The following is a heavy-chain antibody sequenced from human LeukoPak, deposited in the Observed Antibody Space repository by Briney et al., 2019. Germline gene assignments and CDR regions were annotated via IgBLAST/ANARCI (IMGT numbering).Heavy chain of an antibody. CDR3: AKGGSEWDLLGGFDY. V-gene: IGHV3-23*01. CDR2: ISGSGGST. Sequence: PGGSLRLSCAASGFTFSSYGMSWVRQAPGKGLEWVSAISGSGGSTYYADSVKGRFTISRDNSKNTLYLQMNSLRAEYTAVYYCAKGGSEWDLLGGFDYWGQGTLVTVSS. D-gene: IGHD1-26*01. CDR1: GFTFSSYG. J-gene: IGHJ4*02.